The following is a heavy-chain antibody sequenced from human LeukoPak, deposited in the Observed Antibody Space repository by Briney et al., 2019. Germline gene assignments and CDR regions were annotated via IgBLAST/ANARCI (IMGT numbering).Heavy chain of an antibody. V-gene: IGHV3-30*01. CDR1: GFTFSSYA. J-gene: IGHJ4*02. CDR3: ARDSRYYYDSSGYYPDY. D-gene: IGHD3-22*01. Sequence: GRSLRLSCAASGFTFSSYAMHWVRQAPGKGLEWVAVISYDGSNKYYADSVKSRFTISRDNSKNTLYLQMNSLRAEDTAVYYCARDSRYYYDSSGYYPDYWGQGALVTVSS. CDR2: ISYDGSNK.